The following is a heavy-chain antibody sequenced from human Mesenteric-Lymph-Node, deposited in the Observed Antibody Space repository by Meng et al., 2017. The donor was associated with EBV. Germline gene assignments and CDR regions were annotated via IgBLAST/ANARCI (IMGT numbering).Heavy chain of an antibody. D-gene: IGHD3-10*01. Sequence: GQLVESGGGLVQPGGSLRLSCAASGFRFSDYSMVWVRQAPGKGLVWVSYISQDGSITSYVDSVKGRFTISRDNAKNTLFLQMNSLGVDDTAMYYCTRNGDGLALWGRGTLVTVSS. CDR1: GFRFSDYS. CDR2: ISQDGSIT. V-gene: IGHV3-74*01. J-gene: IGHJ2*01. CDR3: TRNGDGLAL.